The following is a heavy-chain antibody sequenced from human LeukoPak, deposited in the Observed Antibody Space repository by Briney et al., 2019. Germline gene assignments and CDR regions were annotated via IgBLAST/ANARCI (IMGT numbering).Heavy chain of an antibody. D-gene: IGHD3-10*01. CDR3: AKEFHVTMVRGVLGENGFDP. J-gene: IGHJ5*02. CDR2: ISGSGGST. V-gene: IGHV3-23*01. CDR1: GFTFSSYA. Sequence: GGSLRLSCAASGFTFSSYAMSWVRQAPGKGLEWVSAISGSGGSTYYADSVKGRFTISRDNSKNTLYMQMNSLRAEDTAVYYCAKEFHVTMVRGVLGENGFDPWGQGTLVTVSS.